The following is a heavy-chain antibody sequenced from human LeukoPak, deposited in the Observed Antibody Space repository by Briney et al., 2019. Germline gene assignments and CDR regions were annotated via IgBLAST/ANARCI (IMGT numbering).Heavy chain of an antibody. V-gene: IGHV3-48*04. CDR3: AREQLQAVADPFDY. D-gene: IGHD6-19*01. CDR2: ISSSSSTI. J-gene: IGHJ4*02. Sequence: PGGSLRLSCAASGFTFSSYSMNWVRQAPGKGLEWVSYISSSSSTIYYADSVKGRFTISRDNAKNSLYLQMNSLRAEDTAVYYCAREQLQAVADPFDYWGQGTLVTVSS. CDR1: GFTFSSYS.